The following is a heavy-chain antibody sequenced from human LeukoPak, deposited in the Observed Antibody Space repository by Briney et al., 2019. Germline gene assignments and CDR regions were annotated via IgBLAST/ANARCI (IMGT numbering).Heavy chain of an antibody. CDR2: ISGSSDTT. J-gene: IGHJ4*02. V-gene: IGHV3-23*01. CDR1: GFTFSNYA. CDR3: AKSGTFFLYYFDY. Sequence: SGRSLRLSCAASGFTFSNYAVSWVRQAPGKGLEWVSGISGSSDTTYYADAVKGRFTISRDNSKNTLYLHMSSLRAEDTAVYYCAKSGTFFLYYFDYWGQGTLVTVSS. D-gene: IGHD1-26*01.